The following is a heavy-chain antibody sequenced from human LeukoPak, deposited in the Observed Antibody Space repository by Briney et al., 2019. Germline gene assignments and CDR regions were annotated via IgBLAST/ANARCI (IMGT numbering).Heavy chain of an antibody. Sequence: SETLSLTCTVSGGSISSYYWGWIRQPPGKGLEWIRSIYYSGSTYYNPSLKSRVTISVDTSKNQFSLKLNSVTATDTAVYYCARVARGYYDTPDPWGQGTLVTVSS. D-gene: IGHD3-22*01. CDR3: ARVARGYYDTPDP. J-gene: IGHJ5*02. CDR1: GGSISSYY. V-gene: IGHV4-39*02. CDR2: IYYSGST.